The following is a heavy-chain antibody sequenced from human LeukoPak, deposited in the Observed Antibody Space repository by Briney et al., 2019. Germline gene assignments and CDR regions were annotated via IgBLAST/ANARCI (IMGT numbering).Heavy chain of an antibody. D-gene: IGHD3-9*01. J-gene: IGHJ4*02. CDR2: IYYSGST. Sequence: SETLSLTCTVSGGSISSYYWSWIRQPPGKGLEWIGYIYYSGSTNYNPSLKSRVTISVDTSKNQFSLKLSSVTAADTAVYYCARHREPYYDILTGYYNGRYFDYWGQGTLVTVSS. CDR3: ARHREPYYDILTGYYNGRYFDY. CDR1: GGSISSYY. V-gene: IGHV4-59*08.